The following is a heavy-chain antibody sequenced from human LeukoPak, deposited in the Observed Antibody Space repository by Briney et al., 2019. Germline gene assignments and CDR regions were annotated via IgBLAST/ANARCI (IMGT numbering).Heavy chain of an antibody. CDR2: IYTSGST. D-gene: IGHD4-17*01. CDR3: ASWPQDDYGDYDDQTYGMDV. J-gene: IGHJ6*02. CDR1: GGSISSYY. V-gene: IGHV4-4*07. Sequence: SETLSLTCTVSGGSISSYYWSWIRKPAGKGLEWIGRIYTSGSTNYNPSLKSRVTMSVDTYKNQFSLKLSSVTAADTAVYYCASWPQDDYGDYDDQTYGMDVWGQGTTATVSS.